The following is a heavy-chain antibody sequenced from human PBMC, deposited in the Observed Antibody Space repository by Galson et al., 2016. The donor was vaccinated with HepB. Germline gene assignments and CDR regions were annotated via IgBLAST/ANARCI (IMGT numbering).Heavy chain of an antibody. CDR1: GFVFSNFG. J-gene: IGHJ4*02. Sequence: SLRLSCAASGFVFSNFGLSWVRQAPGKGLEWAASISTRRTTYYSDSVQGRFTISRDNADNSLSLQMNSLSGDDTALYYCAKDGSYSGNLHGYFDYWGQGTLVTVSS. CDR2: ISTRRTT. D-gene: IGHD1-26*01. CDR3: AKDGSYSGNLHGYFDY. V-gene: IGHV3-23*01.